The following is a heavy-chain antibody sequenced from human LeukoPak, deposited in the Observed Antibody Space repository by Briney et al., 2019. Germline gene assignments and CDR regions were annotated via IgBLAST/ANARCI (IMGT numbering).Heavy chain of an antibody. J-gene: IGHJ4*02. V-gene: IGHV3-23*01. CDR3: AKPWGSGSYYKIFDY. CDR2: ISGSGGST. D-gene: IGHD3-10*01. Sequence: GGSLRLSCAASGFTVSSNYMSWVRQAPGKGLEWVSAISGSGGSTYYADSVKGRFTISRDNSKNTLYLQMNSLRAEDTAVYYCAKPWGSGSYYKIFDYWGQGTLVTVSS. CDR1: GFTVSSNY.